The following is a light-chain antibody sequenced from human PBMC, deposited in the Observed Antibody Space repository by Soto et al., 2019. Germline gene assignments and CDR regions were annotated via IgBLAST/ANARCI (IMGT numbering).Light chain of an antibody. CDR3: QQDGSSPFT. Sequence: EIVLTQSPGTLSLSPGERATLSCRASQSVSSSYLAWYQQKPGQAPRLLIYGASSSATGIPDTFSGSGSGTDFTLTISRLEPEDFAVYYCQQDGSSPFTFGPGTKVDIK. J-gene: IGKJ3*01. CDR2: GAS. CDR1: QSVSSSY. V-gene: IGKV3-20*01.